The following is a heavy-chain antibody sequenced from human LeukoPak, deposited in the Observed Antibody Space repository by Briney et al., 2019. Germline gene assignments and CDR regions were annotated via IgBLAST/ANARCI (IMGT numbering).Heavy chain of an antibody. V-gene: IGHV1-69*13. J-gene: IGHJ4*02. Sequence: SVTVSCTASGGTFSSYAISWVRQAPGQGLEWMGGIIPIFGTANYALKFQGRVTITADESTSTAYMELSSLRSEDTAVYYCARGPGPEDYDYVWGSYLHYFDYWGQGTLVTVSS. D-gene: IGHD3-16*02. CDR2: IIPIFGTA. CDR3: ARGPGPEDYDYVWGSYLHYFDY. CDR1: GGTFSSYA.